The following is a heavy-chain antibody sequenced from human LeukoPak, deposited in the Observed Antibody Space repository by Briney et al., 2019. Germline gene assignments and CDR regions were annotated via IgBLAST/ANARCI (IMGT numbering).Heavy chain of an antibody. V-gene: IGHV4-38-2*01. CDR3: ARFRRGWYFDY. D-gene: IGHD3-10*01. CDR2: IIHSGDT. CDR1: GYSISNGYY. J-gene: IGHJ4*02. Sequence: SQTLSLTCVVSGYSISNGYYWGWIRRPPGEELEWIESIIHSGDTYYNPSLKSRVTMSVDTSKNQFSLRLTSVTAADTAAYYCARFRRGWYFDYWSQGTLVTVSS.